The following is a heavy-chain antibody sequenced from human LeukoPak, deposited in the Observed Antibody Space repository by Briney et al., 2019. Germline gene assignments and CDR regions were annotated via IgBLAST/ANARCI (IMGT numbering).Heavy chain of an antibody. V-gene: IGHV3-23*01. CDR1: GFTFSSYG. D-gene: IGHD1-26*01. J-gene: IGHJ6*03. CDR2: ISGSGVST. CDR3: ARDPYSGSYGDYYYYYMDV. Sequence: GGSLRLSCAASGFTFSSYGMSWVRQAPGKGLEWVSAISGSGVSTYYADSVKGRFTISRDNAKNSLYLQMNSLRPEDTAVYYCARDPYSGSYGDYYYYYMDVWGKGTTVTISS.